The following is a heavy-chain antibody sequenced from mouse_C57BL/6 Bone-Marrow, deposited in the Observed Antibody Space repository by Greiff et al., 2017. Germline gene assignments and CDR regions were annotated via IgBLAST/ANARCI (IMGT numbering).Heavy chain of an antibody. CDR3: AREEVGHYYAMDY. CDR2: IYPGNGDT. V-gene: IGHV1-12*01. Sequence: SGAELVRPGASVKMSCKASGYTFTSYNMHWVKQTPRQGLEWIGAIYPGNGDTSYNQKFKGKATLTVDNSTSTAYMQLISLTSEDSAVYFCAREEVGHYYAMDYWGQGTSVTVSS. J-gene: IGHJ4*01. CDR1: GYTFTSYN.